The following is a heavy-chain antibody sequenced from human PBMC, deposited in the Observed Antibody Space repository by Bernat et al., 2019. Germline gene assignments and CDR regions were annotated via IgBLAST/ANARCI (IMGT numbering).Heavy chain of an antibody. Sequence: QVQLVESGGGVVQPGRSLRLSCAASGFIFSRYGMHWVRQAPGKGLEWVAIISYDVSNTECADSVKGRFTISRDNSKNTLYLHMNSLRAEDTAVNYCAKDLGWYDASGYFYWGQGTLVTVSS. D-gene: IGHD3/OR15-3a*01. V-gene: IGHV3-30*18. CDR2: ISYDVSNT. J-gene: IGHJ4*02. CDR3: AKDLGWYDASGYFY. CDR1: GFIFSRYG.